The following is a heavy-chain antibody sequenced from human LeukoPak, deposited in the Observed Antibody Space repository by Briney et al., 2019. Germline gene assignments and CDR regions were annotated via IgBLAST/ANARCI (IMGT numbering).Heavy chain of an antibody. CDR2: SSGSSKTI. J-gene: IGHJ4*02. V-gene: IGHV3-48*02. Sequence: GGSLRLSCAASGFTFSYYSMNWVRQAPGKGLEWVSYSSGSSKTIYYADSVKGRFTISRDNAKKSLDLQMNSLRDEDTAVYYCARDHRSGSGSGTQANDYWGQGTQVTVSS. D-gene: IGHD3-10*01. CDR1: GFTFSYYS. CDR3: ARDHRSGSGSGTQANDY.